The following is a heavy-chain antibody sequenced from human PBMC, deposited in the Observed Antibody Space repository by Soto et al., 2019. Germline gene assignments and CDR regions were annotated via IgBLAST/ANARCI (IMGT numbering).Heavy chain of an antibody. CDR3: ARGQKTYDYGSGSPPMDY. CDR1: GGTFSSYA. J-gene: IGHJ4*02. Sequence: QVQLVQSGAEVKKPGSSVKVSCKASGGTFSSYAISWVRQAPGQGLEWMGGIIPIFGTANYAQKFQGRVTITADESTSTAYMELSSLRSEDTAVYYCARGQKTYDYGSGSPPMDYWGQGTLVTVSS. V-gene: IGHV1-69*01. D-gene: IGHD3-10*01. CDR2: IIPIFGTA.